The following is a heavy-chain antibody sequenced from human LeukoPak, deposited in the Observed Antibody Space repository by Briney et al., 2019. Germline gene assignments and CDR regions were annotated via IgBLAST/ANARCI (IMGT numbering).Heavy chain of an antibody. J-gene: IGHJ4*02. CDR3: ARGGIVGANYFDY. Sequence: SETLSLTCAVYGGSFTGYYWSWIRQPPGKGLEWIGEINHSGSTNYNPSLKSRVTISVDTSKNQFSLKLSSVIAADTAVYYCARGGIVGANYFDYWGQGTLVTVSS. CDR1: GGSFTGYY. V-gene: IGHV4-34*01. CDR2: INHSGST. D-gene: IGHD1-26*01.